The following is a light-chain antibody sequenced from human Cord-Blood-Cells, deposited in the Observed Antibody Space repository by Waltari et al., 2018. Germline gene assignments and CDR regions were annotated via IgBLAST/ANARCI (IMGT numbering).Light chain of an antibody. CDR3: AAWDDSLSGRV. CDR2: RNQ. J-gene: IGLJ3*02. V-gene: IGLV1-47*01. Sequence: QSVLTQPPSASGTPGQRVTISCSGSSSNIGSHSVSWYQHPPGTAPTLLIYRNQQRPSGVPDRFSGSKSGTSASLAISGLRSEDEADYYCAAWDDSLSGRVFGGGTKLTVL. CDR1: SSNIGSHS.